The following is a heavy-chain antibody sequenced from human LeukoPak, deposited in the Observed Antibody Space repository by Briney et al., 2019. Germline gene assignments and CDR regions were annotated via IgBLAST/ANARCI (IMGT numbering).Heavy chain of an antibody. CDR3: AREVAATIFDY. V-gene: IGHV3-30*03. D-gene: IGHD6-25*01. CDR1: GFTFSSYG. CDR2: ISYDGSNK. Sequence: GGSLRLSCAASGFTFSSYGMHWVCQAPGKGLEWVAVISYDGSNKYYADSVKGRFTISRDNSKNTLYLQMNSLRAEDTAVYYCAREVAATIFDYWGQGTLVTVSS. J-gene: IGHJ4*02.